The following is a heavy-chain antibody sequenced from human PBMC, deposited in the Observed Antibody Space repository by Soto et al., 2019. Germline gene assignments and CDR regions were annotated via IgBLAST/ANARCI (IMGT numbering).Heavy chain of an antibody. CDR2: ISGSGGST. Sequence: GGSLRLSCAASGFTFSSYAMSWVRQAPGKGLEWVSAISGSGGSTYYADSVKGRFTISRDNSKNTLYLQMNSLRAEDTAVYYCAKAGTFQSEYYYMDVWGKGTTVTVSS. CDR1: GFTFSSYA. D-gene: IGHD1-1*01. CDR3: AKAGTFQSEYYYMDV. V-gene: IGHV3-23*01. J-gene: IGHJ6*03.